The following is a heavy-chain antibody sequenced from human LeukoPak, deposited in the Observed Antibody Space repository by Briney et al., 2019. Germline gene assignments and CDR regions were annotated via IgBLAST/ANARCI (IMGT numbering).Heavy chain of an antibody. CDR2: IYYSGST. CDR1: GGSISSNSYY. Sequence: SETLSLTCAVSGGSISSNSYYWGWLRPPPGKGLEWIGSIYYSGSTYYNSALKRRVTISVDTSKDQFSLQLSSVTAADTAVYYCARGISRNYYDSSGYYYPPLGFDYWGQGTLVTVSS. D-gene: IGHD3-22*01. J-gene: IGHJ4*02. V-gene: IGHV4-39*01. CDR3: ARGISRNYYDSSGYYYPPLGFDY.